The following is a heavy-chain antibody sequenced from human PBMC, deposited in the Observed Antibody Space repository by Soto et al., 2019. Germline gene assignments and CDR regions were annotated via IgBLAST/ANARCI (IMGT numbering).Heavy chain of an antibody. V-gene: IGHV4-31*03. J-gene: IGHJ5*02. CDR3: ARADTRYYDFWSGYSNWFDP. D-gene: IGHD3-3*01. CDR1: GESIGSGGHY. CDR2: IYYSGST. Sequence: SETLSLTCSVSGESIGSGGHYWNWIRQHPGKGLEWIGYIYYSGSTYYNPSLKSRVTISVDTSKNQFSLKLSSVTAADTAVYYCARADTRYYDFWSGYSNWFDPWGQGTLVTVSS.